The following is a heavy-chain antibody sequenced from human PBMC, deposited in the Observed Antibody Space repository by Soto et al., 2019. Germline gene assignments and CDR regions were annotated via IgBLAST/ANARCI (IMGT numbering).Heavy chain of an antibody. J-gene: IGHJ6*03. CDR3: ARHGGYYEAYYYYMDV. Sequence: PSETLSLSCAVSGGCVSSYYLSWIRQPPGKGLEWIGYIYYSGSTNYNPSLKSRVTISVDTSKNQFSLKLSSVTAADTAIYYCARHGGYYEAYYYYMDVWGKGTTVTVSS. D-gene: IGHD3-22*01. CDR2: IYYSGST. CDR1: GGCVSSYY. V-gene: IGHV4-59*08.